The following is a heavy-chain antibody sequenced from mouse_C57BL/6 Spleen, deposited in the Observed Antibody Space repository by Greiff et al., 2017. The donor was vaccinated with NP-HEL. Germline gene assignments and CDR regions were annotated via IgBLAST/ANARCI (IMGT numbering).Heavy chain of an antibody. CDR3: DQGEKKDYYGSSYGAMDY. V-gene: IGHV2-3*01. Sequence: QVQLKESGPGLVAPSQSLSITCTVSGFSLTSYGVSWVRQPPGKGLEWLGVIWGDGSTNYHSALISRLSISKDNSKSQVFLKLNSLQTDDTATYYCDQGEKKDYYGSSYGAMDYWGQGTSVTVSS. J-gene: IGHJ4*01. CDR2: IWGDGST. CDR1: GFSLTSYG. D-gene: IGHD1-1*01.